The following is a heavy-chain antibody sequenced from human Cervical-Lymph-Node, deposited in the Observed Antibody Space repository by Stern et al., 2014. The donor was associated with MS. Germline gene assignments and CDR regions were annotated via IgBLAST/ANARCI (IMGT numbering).Heavy chain of an antibody. CDR2: INPKSGGT. V-gene: IGHV1-2*02. D-gene: IGHD6-6*01. J-gene: IGHJ5*02. CDR3: TRALRIADRPSPGGHWFDP. CDR1: GYIFTDYY. Sequence: QVQLVESGAEVEKPVASVKVSCKASGYIFTDYYLHWVRQAPGQGLEWMGRINPKSGGTSYAQSFQGRVTLTRDTSITTAYIDLSRLTSDDTAVYYCTRALRIADRPSPGGHWFDPWGQGTLVIVSS.